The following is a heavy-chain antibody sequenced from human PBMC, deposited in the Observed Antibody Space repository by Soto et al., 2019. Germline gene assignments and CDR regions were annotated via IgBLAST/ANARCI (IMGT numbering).Heavy chain of an antibody. D-gene: IGHD2-2*01. J-gene: IGHJ4*02. CDR2: ISHSGHT. V-gene: IGHV4-30-2*01. CDR3: ARKTISVPGAT. CDR1: GGSISSGGYS. Sequence: ASETLSLTCAVSGGSISSGGYSWSWIRQPPGKGLEWIGEISHSGHTQYHQSLQSRVTISKDESKSQFSLNLTSVTAADTAVYYCARKTISVPGATWGQGTLVTVSS.